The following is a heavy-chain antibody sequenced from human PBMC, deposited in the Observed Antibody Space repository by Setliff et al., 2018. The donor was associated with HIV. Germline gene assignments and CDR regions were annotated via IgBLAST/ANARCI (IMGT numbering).Heavy chain of an antibody. CDR3: ARVATGPVSFDI. D-gene: IGHD3-9*01. J-gene: IGHJ3*02. V-gene: IGHV4-34*01. CDR2: INHSGST. CDR1: GGSFSGYY. Sequence: ETLSLTCAVYGGSFSGYYWSWIRQPPGKGLEWIGEINHSGSTNYNPSLKSRATILLDKSKSQFSLRLSSVTAADTAVYYCARVATGPVSFDIWGQGTMVTVS.